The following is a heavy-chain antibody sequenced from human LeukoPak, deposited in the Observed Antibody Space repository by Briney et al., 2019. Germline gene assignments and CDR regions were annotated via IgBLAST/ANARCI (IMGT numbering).Heavy chain of an antibody. V-gene: IGHV4-61*02. D-gene: IGHD3-22*01. CDR2: IYTSGST. J-gene: IGHJ4*02. CDR1: YGSISSGDYY. Sequence: SQTLSLTCSVSYGSISSGDYYWSWIRQPAGKGLEWIGRIYTSGSTYYNPSLKSRVTISVDTSRNQFSLKLSSVTAADTAVYYCARDDSSGYYVDYWGQGTLVTVSS. CDR3: ARDDSSGYYVDY.